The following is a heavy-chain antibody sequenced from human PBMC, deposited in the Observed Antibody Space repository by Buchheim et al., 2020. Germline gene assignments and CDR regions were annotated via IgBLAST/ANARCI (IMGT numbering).Heavy chain of an antibody. CDR2: ISYDGSNK. V-gene: IGHV3-30*03. J-gene: IGHJ5*02. D-gene: IGHD5-18*01. CDR3: VRDTAIAT. Sequence: QVQLVESGGSVVQPGRSLRLSCAASGFTFSSYGMHWVRPAPGKGLEWVAVISYDGSNKYYADSVKGRFTISRDNSKNTLYLQMNSLRAEDTAVYYCVRDTAIATWGQGTL. CDR1: GFTFSSYG.